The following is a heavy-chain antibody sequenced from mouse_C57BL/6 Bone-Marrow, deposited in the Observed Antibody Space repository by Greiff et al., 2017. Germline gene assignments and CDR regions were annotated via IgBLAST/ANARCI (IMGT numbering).Heavy chain of an antibody. CDR3: VRNPLNLPDAMDY. J-gene: IGHJ4*01. V-gene: IGHV10-1*01. D-gene: IGHD1-3*01. Sequence: VKDRFTISRDDSESMLYLQMNNLKTEDTAMYYCVRNPLNLPDAMDYWGQGTSVTVSS.